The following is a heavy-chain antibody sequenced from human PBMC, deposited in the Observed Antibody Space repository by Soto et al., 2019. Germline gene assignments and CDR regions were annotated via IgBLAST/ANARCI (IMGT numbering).Heavy chain of an antibody. CDR1: GGSISSSSYY. V-gene: IGHV4-39*01. CDR2: IYYSGST. D-gene: IGHD6-13*01. J-gene: IGHJ6*02. Sequence: SETLSLTCTVSGGSISSSSYYWGWIRQPPGKGLEWIGSIYYSGSTYYNPSLKSRVTISVDTSKNQFSLKLSSVTAADTAVYYCAWTGYSSSLYYYYYYGMDVWGQGTTVTVSS. CDR3: AWTGYSSSLYYYYYYGMDV.